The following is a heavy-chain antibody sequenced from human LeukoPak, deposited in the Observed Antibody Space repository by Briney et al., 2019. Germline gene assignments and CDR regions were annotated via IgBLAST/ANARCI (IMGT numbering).Heavy chain of an antibody. CDR1: GGSISSGSYY. V-gene: IGHV4-61*02. D-gene: IGHD3-10*01. Sequence: SQTLSLTCTVSGGSISSGSYYWSWIRQPAGKGLEWIGRIYTSGSTNYNPSLKSRVTISVDTSKNQFSLKLSSVTAADTAVYYCARDLPFYGSGSPDYYYYMDVWGKGTTVTVSS. CDR3: ARDLPFYGSGSPDYYYYMDV. CDR2: IYTSGST. J-gene: IGHJ6*03.